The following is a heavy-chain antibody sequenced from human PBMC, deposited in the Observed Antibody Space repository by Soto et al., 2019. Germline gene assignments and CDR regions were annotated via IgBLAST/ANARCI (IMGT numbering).Heavy chain of an antibody. CDR3: TRVNSSTSAGMDA. J-gene: IGHJ6*02. Sequence: GGSLRLSCADSGFTFSTYEMHWVRQAPGGGLEWVSGVGTAGDPYYSDAVRGRFTISRENAKNSLFLQMHSLRAGDTAIYYCTRVNSSTSAGMDAWGQGTTVTVSS. CDR2: VGTAGDP. D-gene: IGHD3-22*01. V-gene: IGHV3-13*05. CDR1: GFTFSTYE.